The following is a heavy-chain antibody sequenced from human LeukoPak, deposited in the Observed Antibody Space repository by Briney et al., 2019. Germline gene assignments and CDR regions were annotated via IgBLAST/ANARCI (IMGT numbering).Heavy chain of an antibody. CDR1: GDSVSSFY. Sequence: PSETLSLTCSVSGDSVSSFYWNWIRQSPGRGLEWIGNIHYSGSSIYNPSLRSRVTMPIDTSKKQFFLKLTSVTAADTAVYYCVLAPNSNWFDFWGQGTLVTVSS. J-gene: IGHJ4*02. D-gene: IGHD2-15*01. CDR3: VLAPNSNWFDF. V-gene: IGHV4-59*08. CDR2: IHYSGSS.